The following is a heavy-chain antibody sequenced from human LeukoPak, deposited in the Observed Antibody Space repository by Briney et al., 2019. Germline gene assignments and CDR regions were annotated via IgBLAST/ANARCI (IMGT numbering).Heavy chain of an antibody. V-gene: IGHV3-30-3*01. J-gene: IGHJ3*02. CDR1: GFTFSSYA. Sequence: GRSLRLSCAASGFTFSSYAMHWVRQAPGKGLEWVAVISYDGSNKYYADSVKGRFTISGDNSKNTLYLQMNSLRAEDTAVYYCARVMRYYYDSSGPDAFDIWGQGTMVTVSS. D-gene: IGHD3-22*01. CDR2: ISYDGSNK. CDR3: ARVMRYYYDSSGPDAFDI.